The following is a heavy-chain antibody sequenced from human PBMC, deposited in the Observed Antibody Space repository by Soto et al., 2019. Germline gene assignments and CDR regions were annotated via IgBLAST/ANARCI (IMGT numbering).Heavy chain of an antibody. CDR1: GGSISSSSYY. CDR3: ARGISSSSGWYSYYYYGMEV. J-gene: IGHJ6*02. V-gene: IGHV4-39*07. Sequence: SETLSLTCTVSGGSISSSSYYWGWIRQPPGKGLEWIGSIYYSGSTYYNPSLKSRVTISVDTSKNQFSLKLSSVTAADTAVYYCARGISSSSGWYSYYYYGMEVWGQGTTVTVSS. D-gene: IGHD6-19*01. CDR2: IYYSGST.